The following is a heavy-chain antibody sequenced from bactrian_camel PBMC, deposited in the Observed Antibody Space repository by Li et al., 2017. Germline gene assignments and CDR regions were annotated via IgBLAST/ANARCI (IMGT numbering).Heavy chain of an antibody. J-gene: IGHJ4*01. CDR3: AAGGHTIATVLQFMRARSVYYH. D-gene: IGHD4*01. CDR1: AFAFSSYD. CDR2: INSGGGST. Sequence: VQLVESGGGSVQPGESLRLSCAASAFAFSSYDMSWVRQAPGKGLEWVSGINSGGGSTYYADSVKGRFSISQDNAKTTVYLQMNNLTPEDTAIYYCAAGGHTIATVLQFMRARSVYYHWAQGTQVTFS. V-gene: IGHV3S40*01.